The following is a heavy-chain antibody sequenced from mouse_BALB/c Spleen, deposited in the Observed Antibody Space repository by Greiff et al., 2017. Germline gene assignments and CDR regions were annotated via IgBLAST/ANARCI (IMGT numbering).Heavy chain of an antibody. D-gene: IGHD2-14*01. CDR1: GYAFTNYL. Sequence: VHLVESGAELVRPGTSVKVSCKASGYAFTNYLIEWVKQRPGQGLEWIGVINPGSGGTNYNEKFKGKATLTADKSSSTAYMQLSSLTSDDSAVYFCARSYYRYDGFDYWGQGTTLTVSS. V-gene: IGHV1-54*01. CDR3: ARSYYRYDGFDY. J-gene: IGHJ2*01. CDR2: INPGSGGT.